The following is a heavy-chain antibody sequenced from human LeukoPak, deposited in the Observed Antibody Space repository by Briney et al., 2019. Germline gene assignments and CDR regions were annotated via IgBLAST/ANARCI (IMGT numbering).Heavy chain of an antibody. V-gene: IGHV3-7*01. Sequence: GGSLRLSCPAAGFTFSNDWMSWVRQAPGKWLEWVAHRNKDVSEIYYVESVNGRSTIYRDNAKSSLSLQMNSLRVEDTAVYYCARDKVTYWGQGILVTVSS. CDR3: ARDKVTY. CDR2: RNKDVSEI. J-gene: IGHJ4*02. CDR1: GFTFSNDW.